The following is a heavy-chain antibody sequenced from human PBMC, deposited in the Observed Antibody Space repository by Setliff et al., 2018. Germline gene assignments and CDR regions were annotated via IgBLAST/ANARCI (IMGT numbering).Heavy chain of an antibody. CDR1: GYNFITLG. J-gene: IGHJ4*02. CDR2: ISPYSGKT. CDR3: ARGRGPDIVVTIPGDY. D-gene: IGHD2-15*01. V-gene: IGHV1-18*01. Sequence: SVKVSCKTSGYNFITLGINWVRQAPGQGLEWVGWISPYSGKTDYAQKLQGRVIMTIDSSTTTAYLELKTLRSDDTAVYYCARGRGPDIVVTIPGDYWGQGTQVTVSS.